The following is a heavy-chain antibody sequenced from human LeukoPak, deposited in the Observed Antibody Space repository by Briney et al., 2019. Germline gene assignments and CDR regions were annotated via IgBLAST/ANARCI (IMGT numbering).Heavy chain of an antibody. Sequence: PGGSLRLSCAASGFTVSSNFMSWVRQAPGKGLEWVSVIYGGGSTYYADSVKGRFTISRDNAKNSLYLQMNSLRAEDTAVYYCARDGDYYGSGSYQMDVWGQGTTVTVSS. V-gene: IGHV3-53*01. CDR3: ARDGDYYGSGSYQMDV. CDR1: GFTVSSNF. D-gene: IGHD3-10*01. J-gene: IGHJ6*02. CDR2: IYGGGST.